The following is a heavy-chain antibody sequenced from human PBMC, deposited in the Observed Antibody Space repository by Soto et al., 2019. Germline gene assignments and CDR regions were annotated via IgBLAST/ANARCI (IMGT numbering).Heavy chain of an antibody. CDR1: GFSFSEAW. Sequence: EVQLVESGGGLVKPGESLTVSCAASGFSFSEAWMNWVRQAPGKGLEWVGRIKSKSDGETTDYAAPVKGRFTISRDDSKNTLYLQMNSLKTEDTAVYHCTKGWNTVTTGYWGQGTLVTVSS. CDR2: IKSKSDGETT. J-gene: IGHJ4*02. CDR3: TKGWNTVTTGY. D-gene: IGHD4-17*01. V-gene: IGHV3-15*01.